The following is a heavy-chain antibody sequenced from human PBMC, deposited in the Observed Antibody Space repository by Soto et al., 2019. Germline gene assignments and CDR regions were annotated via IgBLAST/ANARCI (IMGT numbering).Heavy chain of an antibody. Sequence: GRLLRLSCRAARGTRGNFVGSWIRKATWKGLEWVSTTGGSGDTYYPDSVKGRFTISRDNSKNTVYLEMITLRAEDTAVYYCATSGHGGGLRCSSLDMWVQGTVVTGSS. J-gene: IGHJ3*02. D-gene: IGHD2-15*01. CDR2: TGGSGDT. CDR3: ATSGHGGGLRCSSLDM. CDR1: RGTRGNFV. V-gene: IGHV3-23*01.